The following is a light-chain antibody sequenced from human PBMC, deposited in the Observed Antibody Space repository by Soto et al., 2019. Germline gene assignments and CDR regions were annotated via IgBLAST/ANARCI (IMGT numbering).Light chain of an antibody. Sequence: QSALTQPRSVSGSPGQSVTISCTGTNSDVGTFYFVSWYQQYPDKGPKLIIYDVTERPSGVPDRFAGSKSGTSASLAIIGLRVEDEGIYYCQAFDNSLSASGVFGGGTKVTVL. CDR2: DVT. V-gene: IGLV2-11*01. CDR3: QAFDNSLSASGV. CDR1: NSDVGTFYF. J-gene: IGLJ3*02.